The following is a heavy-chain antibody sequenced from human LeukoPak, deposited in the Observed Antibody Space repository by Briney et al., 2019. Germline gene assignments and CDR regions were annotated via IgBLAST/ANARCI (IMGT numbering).Heavy chain of an antibody. CDR3: ARDQLGAAASDY. CDR2: IKQDGSEK. D-gene: IGHD6-13*01. V-gene: IGHV3-7*03. CDR1: GFTFSSYW. Sequence: GGSLRLSCAASGFTFSSYWMNWVRQAPGRGLEWVANIKQDGSEKYYVDSLKGRFTISRDNAKNSLYLQINSLRAEDTAVYYCARDQLGAAASDYWGQGTLVTVSS. J-gene: IGHJ4*02.